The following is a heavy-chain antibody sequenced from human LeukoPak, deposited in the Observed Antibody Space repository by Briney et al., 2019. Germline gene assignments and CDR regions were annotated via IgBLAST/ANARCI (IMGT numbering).Heavy chain of an antibody. CDR1: GFTFTSYA. CDR2: ISGSARST. J-gene: IGHJ4*02. D-gene: IGHD4-17*01. V-gene: IGHV3-23*01. Sequence: HSGGSLRLPCAASGFTFTSYAMSWVRQAPGKGLEWVSAISGSARSTFYADSVKGRFTISRDNSKDMVYLHMNSLRAEDTAIYYCAKDLTSYDYGDYGGSDYWGQGTLVTVSS. CDR3: AKDLTSYDYGDYGGSDY.